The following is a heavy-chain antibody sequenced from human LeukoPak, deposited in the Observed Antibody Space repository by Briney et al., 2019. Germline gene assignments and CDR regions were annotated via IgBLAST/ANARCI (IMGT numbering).Heavy chain of an antibody. V-gene: IGHV1-24*01. D-gene: IGHD1-1*01. CDR3: ATVRNDLSRGARLYYYYYMDV. J-gene: IGHJ6*03. CDR1: GYTLTELS. Sequence: ATVKVSCKVSGYTLTELSMHWVRQAPGKGLEWMGGFDPEDGETIYAQKFQGRVTMTEDTSTDTAYMELSSLRSEDTAVYYCATVRNDLSRGARLYYYYYMDVWGKGTAVTVSS. CDR2: FDPEDGET.